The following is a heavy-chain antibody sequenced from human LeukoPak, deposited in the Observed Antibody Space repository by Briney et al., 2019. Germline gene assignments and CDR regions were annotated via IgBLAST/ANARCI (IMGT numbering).Heavy chain of an antibody. V-gene: IGHV4-34*01. Sequence: SETLSLTCAVYGGSFSGYYWSWIRQPPGKGLEWIGEINHSGSTNYNPSLKSRVTISVDTSKNQFSLKLSSVTAADTAVYYCARGRYFDWIHPRSYFDYWGQGTLVTVSS. J-gene: IGHJ4*02. CDR1: GGSFSGYY. CDR2: INHSGST. CDR3: ARGRYFDWIHPRSYFDY. D-gene: IGHD3-9*01.